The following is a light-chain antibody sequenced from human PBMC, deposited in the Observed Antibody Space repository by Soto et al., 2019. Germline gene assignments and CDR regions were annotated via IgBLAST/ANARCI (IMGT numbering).Light chain of an antibody. CDR1: SSDIGGYNY. J-gene: IGLJ3*02. CDR2: EVT. V-gene: IGLV2-14*01. Sequence: QSVLTQPASVSGSPGQSITISCTVTSSDIGGYNYVSWYQQHPGKAPKLMIYEVTYRPSGVSNRFSGSKSGNTASLTISGLQAEDEADYYCTSYTTSTTWVFGGGTKLTVL. CDR3: TSYTTSTTWV.